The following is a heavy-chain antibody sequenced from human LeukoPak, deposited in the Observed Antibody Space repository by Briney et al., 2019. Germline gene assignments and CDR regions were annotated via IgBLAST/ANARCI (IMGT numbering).Heavy chain of an antibody. Sequence: PGRSLRLSCLASGFTFSSYSMHWVHQAPGKGLEWVAVISYDGNNKYYPDSVKGRFTISRDNSKNTLFLQMNSLRVEDTAVYYCARAVVPAATTHLDYWGQGTLVTVSS. CDR1: GFTFSSYS. CDR3: ARAVVPAATTHLDY. J-gene: IGHJ4*02. V-gene: IGHV3-30-3*01. D-gene: IGHD2-2*01. CDR2: ISYDGNNK.